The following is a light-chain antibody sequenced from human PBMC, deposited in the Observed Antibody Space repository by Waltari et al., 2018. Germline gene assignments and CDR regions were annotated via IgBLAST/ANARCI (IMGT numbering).Light chain of an antibody. J-gene: IGKJ1*01. V-gene: IGKV1-6*01. CDR3: LQDYSYPWT. CDR1: QGINNH. CDR2: GAS. Sequence: QLTQSPSFLSASVGDRVTITCRASQGINNHLAWYQQKPGQAPKLLIYGASFLQRGVPSRFSGSGSGTDFILTISSLQPEDFATYYCLQDYSYPWTFGQGTNVDI.